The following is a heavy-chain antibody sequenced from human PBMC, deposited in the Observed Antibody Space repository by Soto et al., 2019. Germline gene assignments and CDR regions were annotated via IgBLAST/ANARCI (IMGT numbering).Heavy chain of an antibody. CDR1: GYTFTGYY. CDR2: INPNSGGT. J-gene: IGHJ6*02. V-gene: IGHV1-2*04. D-gene: IGHD5-12*01. Sequence: QVQLVQSGAEVKKPGASVKVSCKASGYTFTGYYMHWVRQAPGQGLEWMGGINPNSGGTNYAQKFQGWVTMTRDKYINTAYMELSRLRSDDTAVYYCARGEVTTITMMDVWCQGPTVTVSS. CDR3: ARGEVTTITMMDV.